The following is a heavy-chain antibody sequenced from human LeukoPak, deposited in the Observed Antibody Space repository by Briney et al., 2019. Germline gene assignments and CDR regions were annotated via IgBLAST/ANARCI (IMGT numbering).Heavy chain of an antibody. V-gene: IGHV4-59*01. J-gene: IGHJ5*02. CDR2: IYCSGST. CDR1: GGSISSYY. CDR3: ARRYCSGGSCSFDP. Sequence: SETLSLTCTVSGGSISSYYWSWIRQPPGKGLEWIGYIYCSGSTNYNPSLKSRVTISVDTSKNQFSLKLSSVTAADTAVYYCARRYCSGGSCSFDPWGQGTLVTVSS. D-gene: IGHD2-15*01.